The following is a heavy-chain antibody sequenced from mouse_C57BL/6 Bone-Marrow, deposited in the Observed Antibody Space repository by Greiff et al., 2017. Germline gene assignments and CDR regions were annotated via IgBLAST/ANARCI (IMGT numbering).Heavy chain of an antibody. Sequence: EVKLVESGGGLVQPGGSLSLSCAASGFTFTDYYMSWVRQPPGKALEWLGFIRNKANGYTTAYSASVKGRFTISRDNSQSILYLQMNALRAEDSATYYCASHHYYGSSYVGCAYWGQGTLVTVSA. CDR3: ASHHYYGSSYVGCAY. D-gene: IGHD1-1*01. V-gene: IGHV7-3*01. CDR2: IRNKANGYTT. CDR1: GFTFTDYY. J-gene: IGHJ3*01.